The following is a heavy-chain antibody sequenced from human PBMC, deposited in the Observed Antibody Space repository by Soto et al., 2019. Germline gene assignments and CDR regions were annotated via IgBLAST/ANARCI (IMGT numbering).Heavy chain of an antibody. D-gene: IGHD1-26*01. CDR2: IYNNGNT. J-gene: IGHJ6*02. Sequence: SETLSLTCNVSGGSISSYYWSWIRQPPGKGLEWIGYIYNNGNTNYIPSLKSRVTISVDTSKNHLSLKLSSVTAADTAVYYCARVVPYYYGMDVWGQGTTVTVSS. V-gene: IGHV4-59*01. CDR3: ARVVPYYYGMDV. CDR1: GGSISSYY.